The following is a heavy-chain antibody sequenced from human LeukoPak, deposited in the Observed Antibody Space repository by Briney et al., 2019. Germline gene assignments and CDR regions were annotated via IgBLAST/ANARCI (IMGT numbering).Heavy chain of an antibody. V-gene: IGHV3-23*01. Sequence: GGSLRLSCAASGFTFSSYAMSWVRQAPGKGLEWVSGISGSDGSTNYADSVKGRFTISRENSKNTLYLQMNSLRAEDTAVYYCAKDQHSSGYYWYFDLWGRGTLVTVSS. CDR3: AKDQHSSGYYWYFDL. D-gene: IGHD3-22*01. CDR2: ISGSDGST. J-gene: IGHJ2*01. CDR1: GFTFSSYA.